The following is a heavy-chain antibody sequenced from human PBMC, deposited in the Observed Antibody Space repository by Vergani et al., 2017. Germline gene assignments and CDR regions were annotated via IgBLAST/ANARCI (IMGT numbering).Heavy chain of an antibody. J-gene: IGHJ4*02. CDR1: GYTFTYRY. D-gene: IGHD2-21*02. V-gene: IGHV1-69*01. CDR2: IIPIFGTA. Sequence: QLVQSGAEVKKTGSSVKVSCKASGYTFTYRYLHWVRQAPGQGLEWMGGIIPIFGTANYAQKFQGRVTITADESTSTAYMELSSLRSEDTAVYYCARAYCGGDCPQALWGQGTLVTVSS. CDR3: ARAYCGGDCPQAL.